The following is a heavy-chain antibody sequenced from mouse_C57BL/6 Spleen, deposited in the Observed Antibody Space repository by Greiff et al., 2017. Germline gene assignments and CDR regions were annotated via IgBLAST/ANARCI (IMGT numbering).Heavy chain of an antibody. Sequence: QVQLQQPGAELVKPGASVKLSCKASGYTFTSYWMHWVKQRPGQGLEWIGMIHPNSGSTNYNEKFKSKATLTVDKSSSTAYMQLSSLPSEDSAVYYCARPYGSSPADAMDYWGQGTSVTVSS. CDR1: GYTFTSYW. D-gene: IGHD1-1*01. V-gene: IGHV1-64*01. CDR3: ARPYGSSPADAMDY. J-gene: IGHJ4*01. CDR2: IHPNSGST.